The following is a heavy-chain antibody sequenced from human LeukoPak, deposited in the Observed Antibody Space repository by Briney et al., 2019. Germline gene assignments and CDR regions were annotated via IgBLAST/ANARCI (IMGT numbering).Heavy chain of an antibody. CDR3: AHTLPTVTIDY. CDR2: IYWNDDK. Sequence: ESGPTLLKPTQTLTLTCTFSGFSLSTSGVGVGWIRQPPGKALEWLALIYWNDDKRYSPSLKSRLTITKDTSKNQVVLTMTNMDPVDTATYYCAHTLPTVTIDYWGQGTLVTVSS. D-gene: IGHD4-17*01. V-gene: IGHV2-5*01. CDR1: GFSLSTSGVG. J-gene: IGHJ4*02.